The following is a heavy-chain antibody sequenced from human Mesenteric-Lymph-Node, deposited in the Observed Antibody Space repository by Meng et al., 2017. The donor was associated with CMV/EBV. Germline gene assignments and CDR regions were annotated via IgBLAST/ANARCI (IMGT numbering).Heavy chain of an antibody. J-gene: IGHJ4*02. CDR2: MNANIGVT. Sequence: ASVKVSCKASGYTFTAYYMHWVRQAPGQGLEWVGWMNANIGVTEYAPKFQGRVTMTRDTSINTAYIELSRLRSDDTAVYYCARGEYSGYDSPGYWGQGTLVTVSS. CDR3: ARGEYSGYDSPGY. V-gene: IGHV1-2*02. CDR1: GYTFTAYY. D-gene: IGHD3-22*01.